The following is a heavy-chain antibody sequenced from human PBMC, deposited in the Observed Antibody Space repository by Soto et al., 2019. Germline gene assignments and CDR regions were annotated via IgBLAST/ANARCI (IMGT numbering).Heavy chain of an antibody. CDR3: ASGRFFSMVRGVKSGMDV. V-gene: IGHV4-30-4*01. D-gene: IGHD3-10*01. J-gene: IGHJ6*02. Sequence: KPSETLSLTCTVSGGSISSGDYYWSWIRQPPGKGLEWIGYIYYSGSTYYNPSLKSRVTISVDTSKNQFSLKLSSVTAADTAVYYCASGRFFSMVRGVKSGMDVWGQGTTVTVSS. CDR2: IYYSGST. CDR1: GGSISSGDYY.